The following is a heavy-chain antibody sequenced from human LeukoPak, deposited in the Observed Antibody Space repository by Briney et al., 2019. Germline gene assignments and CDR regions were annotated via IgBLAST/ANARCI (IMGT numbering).Heavy chain of an antibody. Sequence: GGSLRLSCAASGLTFSDYYMSWIRQAPGKGLEWVSYISSSGSTIYYADSVKGRFTISRDNAKNSLYLQMNSLRAEDTAVYYCARVQYCTNGVCRAGYYYGMDVWGQGTTVTVSS. CDR2: ISSSGSTI. D-gene: IGHD2-8*01. CDR3: ARVQYCTNGVCRAGYYYGMDV. V-gene: IGHV3-11*01. J-gene: IGHJ6*02. CDR1: GLTFSDYY.